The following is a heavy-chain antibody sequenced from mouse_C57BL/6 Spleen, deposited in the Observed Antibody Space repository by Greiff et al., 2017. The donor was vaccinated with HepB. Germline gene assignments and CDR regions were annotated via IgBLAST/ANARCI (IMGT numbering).Heavy chain of an antibody. V-gene: IGHV1-50*01. CDR3: ARSGGLRLRYFDV. D-gene: IGHD1-2*01. CDR1: GYTFTSYW. CDR2: IDPSDSYT. Sequence: VQLQQPGAELVKPGASVKLSCKASGYTFTSYWMQWVKQRPGQGLEWIGEIDPSDSYTNYNQKIKGKATLTVDTSSSTAYMQLSSLTSEDSAVYYCARSGGLRLRYFDVWGTGTTVTVSS. J-gene: IGHJ1*03.